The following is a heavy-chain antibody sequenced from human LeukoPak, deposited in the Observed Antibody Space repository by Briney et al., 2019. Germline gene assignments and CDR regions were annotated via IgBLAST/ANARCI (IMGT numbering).Heavy chain of an antibody. D-gene: IGHD4-17*01. Sequence: PSETLSLTCTVSGGSISSSSYYWGWIRQPPGKGLEWIGSIYYSGSTYYNPSLKSRVTISVDTSKNRFSLKLSSVTAADTAVYYCARHWGTTVTTIDYWGQGTLVTVSS. CDR1: GGSISSSSYY. CDR3: ARHWGTTVTTIDY. V-gene: IGHV4-39*01. CDR2: IYYSGST. J-gene: IGHJ4*02.